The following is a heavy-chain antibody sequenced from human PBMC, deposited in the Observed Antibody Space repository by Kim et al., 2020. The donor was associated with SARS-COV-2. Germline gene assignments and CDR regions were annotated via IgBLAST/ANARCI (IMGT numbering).Heavy chain of an antibody. CDR1: GFTFSSYE. D-gene: IGHD3-22*01. V-gene: IGHV3-48*03. J-gene: IGHJ3*02. CDR2: IHPRGTT. CDR3: TREFEEEALHTSGYDAFNI. Sequence: RGSLRLSCAASGFTFSSYEMDWVRQAPGKGLEWILYIHPRGTTYYAGSVKGRFTISRDNAKNSLYLQMDNLRADDTAVFYCTREFEEEALHTSGYDAFNIWGHGTMVTVSP.